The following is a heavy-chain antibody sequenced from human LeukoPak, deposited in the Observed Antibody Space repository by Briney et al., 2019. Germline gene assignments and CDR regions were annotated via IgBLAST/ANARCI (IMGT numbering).Heavy chain of an antibody. J-gene: IGHJ5*02. V-gene: IGHV3-23*01. Sequence: GGSLRLSCAASGFTFSSYAMSWVRQAPGKGLEWVSAISGSGGSTYYADSVKGRFTISRDNSKNTLYLQMNSLRAEDTAVYYCAKDYDYYDSSGYGGFDPWGQGTLVTVSS. CDR2: ISGSGGST. D-gene: IGHD3-22*01. CDR1: GFTFSSYA. CDR3: AKDYDYYDSSGYGGFDP.